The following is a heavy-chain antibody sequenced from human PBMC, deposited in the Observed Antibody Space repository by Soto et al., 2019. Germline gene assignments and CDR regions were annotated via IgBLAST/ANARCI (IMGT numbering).Heavy chain of an antibody. CDR3: ARAWVRSSALTFALDS. CDR2: FISTFDKT. D-gene: IGHD1-1*01. Sequence: QVHLVQSGTEVKKPGSSVRVSCKASAGTFSTYAIAWVRQAPGQGLEWMGEFISTFDKTNYAQKFQGRLTLAADDATSTAYVELSSLTSGDTAVYCGARAWVRSSALTFALDSWGQGTMVSVS. V-gene: IGHV1-69*01. J-gene: IGHJ4*02. CDR1: AGTFSTYA.